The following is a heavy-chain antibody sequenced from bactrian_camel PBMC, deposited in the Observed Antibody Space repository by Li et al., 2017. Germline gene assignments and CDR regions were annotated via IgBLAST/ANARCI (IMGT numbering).Heavy chain of an antibody. V-gene: IGHV3S1*01. CDR2: MDSVGSDSNT. CDR3: TKDRGRAVPAGSFDY. D-gene: IGHD6*01. CDR1: IAPRGCW. Sequence: QLVESGGETVQTGGSLRLSCVASIAPRGCWAWFRQAPGKEREGVAVMDSVGSDSNTRYRDSVKGRFTISKDNANNTLYLQLNSLKTEDTAMYYCTKDRGRAVPAGSFDYWAQGTQVTVS. J-gene: IGHJ6*01.